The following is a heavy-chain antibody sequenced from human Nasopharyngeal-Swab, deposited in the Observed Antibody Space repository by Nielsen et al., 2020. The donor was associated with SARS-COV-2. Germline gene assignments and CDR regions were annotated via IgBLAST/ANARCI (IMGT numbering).Heavy chain of an antibody. V-gene: IGHV4-34*01. CDR1: GGPFSGYY. D-gene: IGHD3-3*01. Sequence: SETLSLTCAVYGGPFSGYYWSWIRQPPGKGLEWIGEINHSGSTNYNPSLKSRVTISVDTSKNQFSLKLSSVTAADMAVYYCARRGITIFGVVTFDYWGQGALVTVSS. J-gene: IGHJ4*02. CDR2: INHSGST. CDR3: ARRGITIFGVVTFDY.